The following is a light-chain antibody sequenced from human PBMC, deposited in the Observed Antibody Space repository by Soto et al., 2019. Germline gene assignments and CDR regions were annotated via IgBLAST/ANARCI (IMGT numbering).Light chain of an antibody. Sequence: DIQMTQSPSSLSASVGDRVTITCQASQDISKYLNCYQLQPGKAPMLLIYDASNVNAGVPSRFSGSGSGTDFTLTNSSLQPEDIATYFCQQFDTLPPAFGQGTKREIK. CDR2: DAS. J-gene: IGKJ2*01. CDR1: QDISKY. V-gene: IGKV1-33*01. CDR3: QQFDTLPPA.